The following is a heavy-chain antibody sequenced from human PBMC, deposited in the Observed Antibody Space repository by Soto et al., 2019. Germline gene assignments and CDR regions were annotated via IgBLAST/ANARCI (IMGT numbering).Heavy chain of an antibody. CDR1: GGTFSSYT. Sequence: QVPLVQSGAEVKKPGSSVKVSCKASGGTFSSYTISWVRQAPGQGLEWMGRIIPILGIANYAQKFQGRVTITADKSTSTAYMELSSLRSEDTAVYYCARDDAPELRPGRPFDPWGQGTLVTVSS. D-gene: IGHD1-7*01. J-gene: IGHJ5*02. CDR3: ARDDAPELRPGRPFDP. V-gene: IGHV1-69*08. CDR2: IIPILGIA.